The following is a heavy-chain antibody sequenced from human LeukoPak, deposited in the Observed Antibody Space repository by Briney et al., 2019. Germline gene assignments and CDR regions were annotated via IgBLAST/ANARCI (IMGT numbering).Heavy chain of an antibody. CDR2: INWNGGST. CDR3: ARPYSGSHVDAFDI. D-gene: IGHD1-26*01. J-gene: IGHJ3*02. CDR1: GFTFDDYG. V-gene: IGHV3-20*04. Sequence: GGSLRLSCAASGFTFDDYGMNWVRQAPGKWLEWVSGINWNGGSTGCADSVKGRFTISRDNAKNSLYVQMNSLRAEDTALYYCARPYSGSHVDAFDIWGQGTMVTVSS.